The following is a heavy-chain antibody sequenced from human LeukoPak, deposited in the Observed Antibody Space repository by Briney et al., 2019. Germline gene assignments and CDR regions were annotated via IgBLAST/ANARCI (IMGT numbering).Heavy chain of an antibody. CDR3: ASGVRNEYYFDY. CDR1: GGTFSSYA. Sequence: GSSVKVSCKASGGTFSSYAISWVRQAPGQGLEWMGGIIPIFGTANYAQKFQGRVTITTDESTSTAYMELSSLRSEDTAVYYCASGVRNEYYFDYWGQGTLATVSS. J-gene: IGHJ4*02. CDR2: IIPIFGTA. D-gene: IGHD6-6*01. V-gene: IGHV1-69*05.